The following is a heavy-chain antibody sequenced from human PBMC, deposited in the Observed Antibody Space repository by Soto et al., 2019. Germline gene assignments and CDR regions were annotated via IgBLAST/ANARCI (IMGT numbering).Heavy chain of an antibody. V-gene: IGHV3-66*01. CDR1: GFTVSSNY. CDR2: IYSAGNT. CDR3: TRESSGYDFSYYYGMDV. Sequence: GGSLRLSCAASGFTVSSNYMSWVRQAPGKGLEWISIIYSAGNTYYADSVKGRFTISRDDSKSIAYLQMNSLKTEDTAVYYCTRESSGYDFSYYYGMDVWGQGTTVTVSS. J-gene: IGHJ6*02. D-gene: IGHD5-12*01.